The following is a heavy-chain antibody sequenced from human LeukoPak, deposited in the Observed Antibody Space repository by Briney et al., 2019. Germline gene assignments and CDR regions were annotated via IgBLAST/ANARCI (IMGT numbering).Heavy chain of an antibody. CDR3: ARESWDTAMVTDYYYYYDMDV. D-gene: IGHD5-18*01. Sequence: PSETLSLTCTVSGGPISSHYWSWIRQPPGKGLEWIGYIYYSGSTNYNPSLKSRVTISVDTSKNQFSLKLSSVTAADTAVYYCARESWDTAMVTDYYYYYDMDVWGKGTTVTVSS. CDR2: IYYSGST. V-gene: IGHV4-59*11. CDR1: GGPISSHY. J-gene: IGHJ6*03.